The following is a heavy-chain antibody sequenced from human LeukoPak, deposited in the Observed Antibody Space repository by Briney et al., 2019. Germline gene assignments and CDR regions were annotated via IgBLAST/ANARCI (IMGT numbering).Heavy chain of an antibody. J-gene: IGHJ4*02. CDR1: GGTFSSYA. Sequence: SVKVSCKASGGTFSSYAISWVRQAPGQGLEWMGRIIPILGIANYAQKFQGRVTITADKSTSTAYMELSSLRSEDTAVYYCASSYYDSSGYLDYWGQGTLVTVSS. CDR3: ASSYYDSSGYLDY. D-gene: IGHD3-22*01. CDR2: IIPILGIA. V-gene: IGHV1-69*04.